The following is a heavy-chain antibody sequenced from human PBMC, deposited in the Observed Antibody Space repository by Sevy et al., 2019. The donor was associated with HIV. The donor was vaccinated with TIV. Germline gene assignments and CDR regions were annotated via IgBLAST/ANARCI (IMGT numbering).Heavy chain of an antibody. CDR1: GFTFSSYA. Sequence: GGSLRLSCAASGFTFSSYAMSWVRQAPGKGLECVSAISGSGGSTYYADSVKGRFTISRDNSKNTLYLQMNSLRAEDTAVYYCAKDGRGYYDSSGYSVYWGQGTLVTVSS. V-gene: IGHV3-23*01. D-gene: IGHD3-22*01. CDR3: AKDGRGYYDSSGYSVY. CDR2: ISGSGGST. J-gene: IGHJ4*02.